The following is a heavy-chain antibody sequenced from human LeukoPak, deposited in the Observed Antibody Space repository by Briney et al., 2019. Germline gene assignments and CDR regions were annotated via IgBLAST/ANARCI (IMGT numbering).Heavy chain of an antibody. CDR2: ISGSGGST. D-gene: IGHD3-3*01. Sequence: PGGSLRLSCAASGFTFSSYAMSWVRQAPGKGLEWVSAISGSGGSTYYADSVKGRFTISRDNSKNTLYLQMNSLRAEDTAVYYCAKTLSALDDWPYYYYGMDVWGQGTTVTVSS. CDR1: GFTFSSYA. J-gene: IGHJ6*02. V-gene: IGHV3-23*01. CDR3: AKTLSALDDWPYYYYGMDV.